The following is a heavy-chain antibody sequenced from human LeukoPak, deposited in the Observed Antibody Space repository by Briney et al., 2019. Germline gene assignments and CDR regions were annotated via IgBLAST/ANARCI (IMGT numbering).Heavy chain of an antibody. CDR3: AKDRVAAADSNWFDP. D-gene: IGHD6-13*01. V-gene: IGHV3-23*01. CDR1: GCTFSSYA. Sequence: GGSLRLSCAASGCTFSSYAMSWVRQAPGKGLEWVSAISGSGGSTYYADSVKGRFTISRDNSKNTLYLQMNSLRAEDTAVYYCAKDRVAAADSNWFDPWGQGTLVTVSS. J-gene: IGHJ5*02. CDR2: ISGSGGST.